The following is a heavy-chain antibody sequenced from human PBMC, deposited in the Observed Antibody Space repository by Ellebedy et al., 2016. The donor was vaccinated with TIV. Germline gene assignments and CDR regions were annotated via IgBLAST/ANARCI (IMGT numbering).Heavy chain of an antibody. CDR1: GGSISSSSYY. J-gene: IGHJ5*02. Sequence: SETLSLTCTVSGGSISSSSYYWGWLRQPPGKGLEWIGYIYSSGTTNYNPSLKSRVTISVDTSENQFSLRLTSVTAADTAVYYCARGRTTRIAAAGRGIWFDPWGQGTLVTVSS. CDR2: IYSSGTT. V-gene: IGHV4-61*05. CDR3: ARGRTTRIAAAGRGIWFDP. D-gene: IGHD6-13*01.